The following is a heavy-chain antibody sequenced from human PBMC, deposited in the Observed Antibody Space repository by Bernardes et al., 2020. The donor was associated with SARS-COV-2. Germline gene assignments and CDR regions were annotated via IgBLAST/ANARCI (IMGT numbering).Heavy chain of an antibody. J-gene: IGHJ3*02. D-gene: IGHD4-17*01. CDR2: ISGSGGST. Sequence: GASLRLSCAASGFTFSSYAMSWVRQAPGKGLEWVSAISGSGGSTYYADSVKGRFTISRDNSKNTLYLQMNSLRAEDTAVYYCAKVNYGGNAFDIWGQGTMVTVSS. V-gene: IGHV3-23*01. CDR3: AKVNYGGNAFDI. CDR1: GFTFSSYA.